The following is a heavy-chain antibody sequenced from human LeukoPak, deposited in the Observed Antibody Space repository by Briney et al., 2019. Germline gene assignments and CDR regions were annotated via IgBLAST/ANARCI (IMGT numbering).Heavy chain of an antibody. V-gene: IGHV4-39*01. CDR2: IYYSGST. CDR3: ARHQPNSRYCSSTSCYGGWFDP. J-gene: IGHJ5*02. Sequence: SETLSLTCTVSGGSISSSSYYWGWIRQPPGKGLERIGSIYYSGSTYYNPSLKSRVTISVDTSKNQFSLKLSSVTAADTAVYYCARHQPNSRYCSSTSCYGGWFDPWGQGTLVTVSS. D-gene: IGHD2-2*01. CDR1: GGSISSSSYY.